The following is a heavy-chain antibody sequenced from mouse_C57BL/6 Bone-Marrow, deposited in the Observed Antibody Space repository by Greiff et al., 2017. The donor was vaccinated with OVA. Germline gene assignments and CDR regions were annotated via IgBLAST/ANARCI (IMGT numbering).Heavy chain of an antibody. J-gene: IGHJ4*01. Sequence: VQLQQSGAELVRPGASVTLSCKASGYTFTDYEMHWVKQTPVHGLEWIGAIDPETGGTAYNQKFKGKAILTAVKSSSTAYMELRSLTSEDSAVYYCTRLGDYDTMDYWGQGTSVTVSS. V-gene: IGHV1-15*01. CDR2: IDPETGGT. CDR3: TRLGDYDTMDY. D-gene: IGHD2-4*01. CDR1: GYTFTDYE.